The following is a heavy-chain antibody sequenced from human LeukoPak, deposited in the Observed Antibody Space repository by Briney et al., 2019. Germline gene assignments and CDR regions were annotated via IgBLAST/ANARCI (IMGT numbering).Heavy chain of an antibody. D-gene: IGHD1-26*01. CDR1: GGSISSYY. V-gene: IGHV4-59*01. CDR2: IYYSGST. J-gene: IGHJ5*02. CDR3: AGLYSGSYNWFDP. Sequence: SETLSLTCTVSGGSISSYYWSWIRQPPGKGLEWIGYIYYSGSTNYNPSLKSRVTISVDTSKNQFSLKLSSVTAADTAVYYCAGLYSGSYNWFDPWGQGTLVTVSS.